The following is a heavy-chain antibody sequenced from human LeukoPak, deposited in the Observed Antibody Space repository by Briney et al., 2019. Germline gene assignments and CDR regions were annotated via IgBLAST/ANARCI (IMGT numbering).Heavy chain of an antibody. CDR3: AKAGFSSSWSKPDNWFDP. D-gene: IGHD6-13*01. Sequence: GGSLRLSCAASGFTFSSYEMNWVRQAPGKGLEWVSYISSSGSTIYYADSVKGRFTISRDNAKNSLYLQMNSLRAEDTAVYFCAKAGFSSSWSKPDNWFDPWGQGTLVTVSS. J-gene: IGHJ5*02. CDR1: GFTFSSYE. CDR2: ISSSGSTI. V-gene: IGHV3-48*03.